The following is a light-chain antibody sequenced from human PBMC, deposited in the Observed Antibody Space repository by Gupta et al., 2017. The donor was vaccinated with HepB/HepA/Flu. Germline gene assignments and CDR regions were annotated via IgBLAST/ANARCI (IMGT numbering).Light chain of an antibody. J-gene: IGKJ2*01. Sequence: IVLTQSPATLSLSPGDRATLSCRASQSISIYLAWYQQKPGQAPRLLIYDASNRATGIPARFSGSGEGKDFTLTSSRREDEDCAVYYGQQRSTLYTFGQGTKLEIK. CDR2: DAS. CDR3: QQRSTLYT. V-gene: IGKV3-11*01. CDR1: QSISIY.